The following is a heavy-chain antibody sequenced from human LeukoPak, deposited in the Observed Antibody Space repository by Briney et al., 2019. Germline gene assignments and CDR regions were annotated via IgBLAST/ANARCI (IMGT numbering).Heavy chain of an antibody. CDR3: ERDRRSGSYPDY. V-gene: IGHV1-18*01. D-gene: IGHD3-10*01. J-gene: IGHJ4*02. Sequence: ASVKVSCKASGYTFTSYGISWVRQAPGQGLEWMGWISAYNGNTNYAQKLQGRVTMTTDTSTSTAYMELRSLRSDDTAVYYCERDRRSGSYPDYWGQGTLVTVSS. CDR2: ISAYNGNT. CDR1: GYTFTSYG.